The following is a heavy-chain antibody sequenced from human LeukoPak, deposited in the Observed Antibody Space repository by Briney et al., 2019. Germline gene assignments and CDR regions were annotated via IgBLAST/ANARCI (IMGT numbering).Heavy chain of an antibody. D-gene: IGHD3-9*01. J-gene: IGHJ4*02. CDR1: GGSISSYH. V-gene: IGHV4-59*01. Sequence: SETLSLTCSVSGGSISSYHWTWIRQPPGKGLEWIGYVHYSGSTNYNPSLKSRVTISLDTSKNQFSLKLTSVTAADTAAYYCCLCEDFLTGVGFWGQGTLVSVSS. CDR3: CLCEDFLTGVGF. CDR2: VHYSGST.